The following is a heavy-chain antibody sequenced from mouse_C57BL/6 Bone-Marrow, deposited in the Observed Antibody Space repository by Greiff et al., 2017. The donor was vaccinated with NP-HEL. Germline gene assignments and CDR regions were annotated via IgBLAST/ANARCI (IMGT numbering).Heavy chain of an antibody. CDR3: ARQSYSTLDY. J-gene: IGHJ2*01. CDR1: GFTFSSYT. Sequence: EVKVVESGGGLVKPGGSLKLSCAASGFTFSSYTMSWVRQTPEKRLEWVATISGGGGNTYYPDSVKGRFTISRDNAKNTLYLQMSSLRSEDTALYYCARQSYSTLDYWGQGTTLTVSS. CDR2: ISGGGGNT. D-gene: IGHD2-5*01. V-gene: IGHV5-9*01.